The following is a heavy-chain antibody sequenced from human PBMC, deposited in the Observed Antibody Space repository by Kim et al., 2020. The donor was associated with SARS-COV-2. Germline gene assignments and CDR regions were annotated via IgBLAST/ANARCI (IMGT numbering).Heavy chain of an antibody. Sequence: SVKVSCKASGGTFSSYAISWVRQAPGQGLEWMGGIIPIFGTANYAQKFQGRVTITADESTSTAYMELSSLRSEDTAVYYCASSPIVVVPAAFSGLGYMDVWGQGTTVTVSS. V-gene: IGHV1-69*13. CDR1: GGTFSSYA. D-gene: IGHD2-2*01. CDR2: IIPIFGTA. J-gene: IGHJ6*02. CDR3: ASSPIVVVPAAFSGLGYMDV.